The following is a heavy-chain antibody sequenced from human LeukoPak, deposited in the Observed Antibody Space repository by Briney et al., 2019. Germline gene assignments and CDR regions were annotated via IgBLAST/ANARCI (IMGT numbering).Heavy chain of an antibody. V-gene: IGHV4-59*01. J-gene: IGHJ4*02. CDR3: ARAPSYYFDY. Sequence: SETLSLTCTVSGGSISSYYWSWIRQPPGKGLEWIGYVYYSGSTNYNPSLKSRVTISVDTSKNQFSLKLSSVTAADTAVYYCARAPSYYFDYWGQGTLVTVSS. CDR1: GGSISSYY. CDR2: VYYSGST.